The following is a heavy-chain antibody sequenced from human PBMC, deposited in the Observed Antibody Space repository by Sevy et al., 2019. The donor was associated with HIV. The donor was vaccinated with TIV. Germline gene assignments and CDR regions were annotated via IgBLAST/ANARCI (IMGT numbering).Heavy chain of an antibody. D-gene: IGHD5-12*01. J-gene: IGHJ4*02. V-gene: IGHV5-51*01. CDR1: GYTFTNYW. Sequence: GESLKISCKGSGYTFTNYWIGWVRQMPGKGLEWMGLIYPGDSDTRYSPSFEGQVTISADKSISTAYLQWSSLKTSDTAMYYCARQVDYPESHWGKGTLVTVSS. CDR3: ARQVDYPESH. CDR2: IYPGDSDT.